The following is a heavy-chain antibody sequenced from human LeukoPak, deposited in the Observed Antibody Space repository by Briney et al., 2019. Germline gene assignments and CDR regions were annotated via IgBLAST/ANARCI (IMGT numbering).Heavy chain of an antibody. V-gene: IGHV4-34*01. CDR1: GGSFSGYY. CDR3: ASHLGRDGYNYIDY. J-gene: IGHJ4*02. D-gene: IGHD5-24*01. Sequence: SETLSLTCAVYGGSFSGYYWSWIRQPPGKGLEWIGEINHSGSTNYNPSLKSRVTISVDKSKNQFSLKLSSVTAADTAVYYCASHLGRDGYNYIDYWGQGTLVTVSS. CDR2: INHSGST.